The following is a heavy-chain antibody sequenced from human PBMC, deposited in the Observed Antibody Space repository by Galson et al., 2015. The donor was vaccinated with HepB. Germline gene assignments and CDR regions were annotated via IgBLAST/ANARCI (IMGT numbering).Heavy chain of an antibody. CDR2: ISGSGGST. V-gene: IGHV3-23*01. J-gene: IGHJ4*02. CDR1: GFTFSSYA. D-gene: IGHD3-10*01. CDR3: AKFGEWGLLPSYYFDY. Sequence: SLRLSCAASGFTFSSYAMSWVRQAPGKGLEWVSAISGSGGSTYYADSVKGRFTISRDNSKNTLYLQMNSLRAEDTAVYYCAKFGEWGLLPSYYFDYWGQGTLVTVSS.